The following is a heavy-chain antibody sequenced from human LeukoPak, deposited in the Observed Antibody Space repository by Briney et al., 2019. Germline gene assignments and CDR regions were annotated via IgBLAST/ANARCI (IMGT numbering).Heavy chain of an antibody. CDR3: ERYDFWSHMDV. CDR2: IYHSGST. V-gene: IGHV4-38-2*02. D-gene: IGHD3-3*01. Sequence: PSETLSLTCTVSGYSISSGYYWGWIRQPPGKGLEWIGSIYHSGSTYYNPSLKSRVTISVDTSKNQFSLKLSSVTAADTAVYYCERYDFWSHMDVWGKGTTVTVSS. J-gene: IGHJ6*03. CDR1: GYSISSGYY.